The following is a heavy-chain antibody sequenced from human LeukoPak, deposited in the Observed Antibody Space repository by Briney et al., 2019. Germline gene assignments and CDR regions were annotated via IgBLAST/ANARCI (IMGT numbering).Heavy chain of an antibody. Sequence: PSETLSLTCTVSGGSISSYYWSWIRQPPGKGLEWIGYIYYSGSTNYNPSLKSRVTISVDTSKNQFSLKLSSVTAADTAVYYCARGGRYSYGFLIWFDPWGQGTLVTVSS. CDR3: ARGGRYSYGFLIWFDP. CDR1: GGSISSYY. D-gene: IGHD5-18*01. CDR2: IYYSGST. V-gene: IGHV4-59*12. J-gene: IGHJ5*02.